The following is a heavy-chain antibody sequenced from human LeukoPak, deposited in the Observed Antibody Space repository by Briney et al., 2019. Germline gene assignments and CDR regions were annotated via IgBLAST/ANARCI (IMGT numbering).Heavy chain of an antibody. V-gene: IGHV3-43*02. CDR1: GFIFDDYA. J-gene: IGHJ3*02. Sequence: RGSLRLSCAASGFIFDDYALHWVRQAPGKGLEWVSLISGDGGSTYYADSVKGRFTISRDNSKNSLFLQMNSLRTEDTALYYCAKNIGIRGVIDAFDIWGQGTMVTVSS. CDR2: ISGDGGST. D-gene: IGHD3-10*01. CDR3: AKNIGIRGVIDAFDI.